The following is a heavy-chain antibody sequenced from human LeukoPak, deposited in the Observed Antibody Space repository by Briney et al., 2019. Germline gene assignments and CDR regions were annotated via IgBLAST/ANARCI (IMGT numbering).Heavy chain of an antibody. V-gene: IGHV3-30-3*01. J-gene: IGHJ3*02. D-gene: IGHD2-2*01. Sequence: GGSLRLSCSASGFSFSNYAMYWVRQAPGKGLEWVAVISYDGSNKYYADSVKGRSTISRDNSKNTLYLQMNSLGAEDTAVHYCAREESSKDDAFDIWGQGTMVTVSS. CDR1: GFSFSNYA. CDR3: AREESSKDDAFDI. CDR2: ISYDGSNK.